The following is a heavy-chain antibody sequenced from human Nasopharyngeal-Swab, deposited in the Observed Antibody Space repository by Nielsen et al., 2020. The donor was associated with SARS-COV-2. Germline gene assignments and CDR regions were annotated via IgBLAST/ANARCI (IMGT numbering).Heavy chain of an antibody. CDR2: IKQDGSEK. J-gene: IGHJ4*02. D-gene: IGHD6-13*01. V-gene: IGHV3-7*01. CDR3: AKDAGGYSSS. CDR1: GFTFSSYW. Sequence: GESLKISCAASGFTFSSYWMSWVRQAPGKGLEWVANIKQDGSEKYYADSVKGRFTISRDNSKNTLYLQMNSLRAEDTAVYYCAKDAGGYSSSWGQGTLVTVSS.